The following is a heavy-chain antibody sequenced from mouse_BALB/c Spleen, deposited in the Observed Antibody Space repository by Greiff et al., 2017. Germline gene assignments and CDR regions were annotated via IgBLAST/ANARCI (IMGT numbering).Heavy chain of an antibody. J-gene: IGHJ3*01. CDR2: INSNGGST. CDR3: ARDGAAWFAY. Sequence: EVKLVESGGGLVQPGGSLKLSCAASGFTFSSYGMSWVRQTPDKRLELVATINSNGGSTYYPDSVKGRFTISRDNAKNTLYLQMSSLKSEDTAMYYCARDGAAWFAYWGQGTLVTVSA. V-gene: IGHV5-6-3*01. CDR1: GFTFSSYG.